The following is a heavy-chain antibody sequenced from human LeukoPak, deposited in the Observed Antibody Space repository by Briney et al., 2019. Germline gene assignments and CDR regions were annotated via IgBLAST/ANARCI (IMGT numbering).Heavy chain of an antibody. J-gene: IGHJ6*02. CDR3: AVIRGVIIPRGSSHHHDIDV. CDR1: GFAFRFSS. Sequence: GEPLTLLSPACGFAFRFSSIPWLRQAPGKALARASCITPPCTRVFYLHSVKRRMTLSIDNVKNSLYLQMNSLRAKDTAVYYCAVIRGVIIPRGSSHHHDIDVWGQGTTVTVSS. V-gene: IGHV3-21*04. D-gene: IGHD3-10*01. CDR2: ITPPCTRV.